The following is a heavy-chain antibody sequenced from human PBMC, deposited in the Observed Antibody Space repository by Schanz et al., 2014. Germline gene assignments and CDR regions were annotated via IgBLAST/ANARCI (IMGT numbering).Heavy chain of an antibody. CDR3: AKKIHYDIVTVKRN. J-gene: IGHJ4*02. Sequence: DVQLLESGGGLVQPGGSLRLSCAASGFTFNSYAMTWVRQAPGKGLEWVSALSGSGGSTYYADSVKGRFTISRDNSKNTLYLQMNSLRAEDTAVYYCAKKIHYDIVTVKRNWGQGTLVTVSS. V-gene: IGHV3-23*01. CDR2: LSGSGGST. CDR1: GFTFNSYA. D-gene: IGHD3-9*01.